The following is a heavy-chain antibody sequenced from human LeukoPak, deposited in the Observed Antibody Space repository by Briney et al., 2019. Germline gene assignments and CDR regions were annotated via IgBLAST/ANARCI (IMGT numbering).Heavy chain of an antibody. CDR3: AKDLREYSSSPRNAFDI. J-gene: IGHJ3*02. CDR1: GFTFSSYA. V-gene: IGHV3-23*01. D-gene: IGHD6-6*01. Sequence: HPGGSLRLSCAASGFTFSSYAMSWVRQAPGKGLEWVSAISGSGGSTYYADSVKGRFTISRDNSKNTLYLQMNSLRAEDTAVYYCAKDLREYSSSPRNAFDIWGQGTMVTVSS. CDR2: ISGSGGST.